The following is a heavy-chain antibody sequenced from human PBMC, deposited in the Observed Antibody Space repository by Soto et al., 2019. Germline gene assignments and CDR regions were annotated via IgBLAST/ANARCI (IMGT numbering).Heavy chain of an antibody. J-gene: IGHJ6*02. CDR2: IYPGDSDT. Sequence: SLKISCKGSGYSFTSYWIGWVRQMPGKGLEWMGIIYPGDSDTRYSPSFQGQVTISADKSISTAYLQWSSLKASDTAMYYCARSSHSIAAPTYYYYYGMDVWGQGTTVTVSS. V-gene: IGHV5-51*01. CDR1: GYSFTSYW. D-gene: IGHD6-6*01. CDR3: ARSSHSIAAPTYYYYYGMDV.